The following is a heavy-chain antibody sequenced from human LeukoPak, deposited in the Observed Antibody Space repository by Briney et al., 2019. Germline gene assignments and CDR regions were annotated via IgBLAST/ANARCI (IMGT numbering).Heavy chain of an antibody. V-gene: IGHV4-59*01. CDR1: GGSLSSYY. CDR3: ARVRLDYSNYYHIDY. J-gene: IGHJ4*02. D-gene: IGHD4-11*01. CDR2: IYYSGST. Sequence: PSATLSLTCTVSGGSLSSYYWSWIRQPPGKGLEWIGYIYYSGSTNYNPSLTSRVTISVETSKNQFSLKLSSVTAADTAVYYCARVRLDYSNYYHIDYWGQGTLVNVSS.